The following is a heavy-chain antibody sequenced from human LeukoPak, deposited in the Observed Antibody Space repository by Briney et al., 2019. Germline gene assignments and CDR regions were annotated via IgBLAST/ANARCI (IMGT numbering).Heavy chain of an antibody. CDR1: GFTFADYA. V-gene: IGHV3-9*01. J-gene: IGHJ3*02. CDR2: ISWNSGSI. D-gene: IGHD3-22*01. Sequence: GGSLRLSCVASGFTFADYAIHWVRQVPGKGLEWVSGISWNSGSIGYADSVEGRFTISRDNAKNSLYLQMNSLRAEDTALYYCAKPMIAVVEEVFNIWGQGTMFTSSS. CDR3: AKPMIAVVEEVFNI.